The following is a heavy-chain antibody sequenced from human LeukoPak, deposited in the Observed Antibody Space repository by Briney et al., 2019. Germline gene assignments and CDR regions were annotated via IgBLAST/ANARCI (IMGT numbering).Heavy chain of an antibody. CDR1: GFTFSSYT. J-gene: IGHJ4*02. Sequence: EGSLRLSCAASGFTFSSYTINWVRQAPGKGLEWVSSITSSSYIYYADSVKGRFTISRDNAKNSLYLQMNSLRAEDTAVYYCARDSPSGSYYYFDYWGQGAMVTVSS. D-gene: IGHD1-26*01. V-gene: IGHV3-21*01. CDR3: ARDSPSGSYYYFDY. CDR2: ITSSSYI.